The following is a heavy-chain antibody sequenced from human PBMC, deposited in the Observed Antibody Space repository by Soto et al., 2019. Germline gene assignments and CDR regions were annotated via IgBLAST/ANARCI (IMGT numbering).Heavy chain of an antibody. CDR1: GGTFSSYA. D-gene: IGHD6-6*01. V-gene: IGHV1-69*12. J-gene: IGHJ4*02. CDR2: IIPIFGTA. CDR3: ARSGGGSSRIFDY. Sequence: QVQLVQSGAEVKKPGSSVKVSCKASGGTFSSYAISWVRQAPGQGLEWMGGIIPIFGTANYAQKFQGGVTINADESTSTAYIEPRSLRSEDTAVYCFARSGGGSSRIFDYGGQGTLVNVSS.